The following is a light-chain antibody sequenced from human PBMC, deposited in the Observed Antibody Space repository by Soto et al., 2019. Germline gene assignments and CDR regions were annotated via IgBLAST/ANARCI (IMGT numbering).Light chain of an antibody. CDR3: SSYGGSNNLV. V-gene: IGLV2-8*01. Sequence: ALTQPPSASGSPGQSVTISCTGTSSDVGGYNYVSWYQQHPGKAPKLMIYEVSKRPSGVPDRFSGSKSGNTASLTVSGLQAEDEADYYCSSYGGSNNLVFGGGTKLTVL. CDR2: EVS. CDR1: SSDVGGYNY. J-gene: IGLJ2*01.